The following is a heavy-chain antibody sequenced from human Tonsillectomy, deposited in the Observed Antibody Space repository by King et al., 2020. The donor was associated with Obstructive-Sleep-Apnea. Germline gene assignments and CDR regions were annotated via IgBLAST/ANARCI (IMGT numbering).Heavy chain of an antibody. CDR2: INSDESSI. V-gene: IGHV3-74*01. D-gene: IGHD4-11*01. Sequence: VQLVESGGGLVQPGGSLRLSCAASGFTFSSYWMHWVRQAPGKGLMWVSRINSDESSISYADSVKGRFTISRDNAKNTLFLQMSSLRAEDTALYYCARELQGRQYHSYYGMDVWGQGTTVTVSS. CDR1: GFTFSSYW. J-gene: IGHJ6*02. CDR3: ARELQGRQYHSYYGMDV.